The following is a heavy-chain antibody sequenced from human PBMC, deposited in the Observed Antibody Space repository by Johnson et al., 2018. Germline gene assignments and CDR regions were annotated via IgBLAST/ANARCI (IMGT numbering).Heavy chain of an antibody. D-gene: IGHD4-17*01. CDR2: ISASGGST. CDR1: GFTFSSYA. V-gene: IGHV3-23*04. CDR3: TKEGGYGDFEI. J-gene: IGHJ3*02. Sequence: VQLVESGGGVVQPGGSLRLSCAASGFTFSSYAMSWVRQAPGKGLEWVSVISASGGSTYNADSVKGRFTISRENAKNSLYLQMNSLRAGDTAVYYCTKEGGYGDFEIWGQGTMVTVSS.